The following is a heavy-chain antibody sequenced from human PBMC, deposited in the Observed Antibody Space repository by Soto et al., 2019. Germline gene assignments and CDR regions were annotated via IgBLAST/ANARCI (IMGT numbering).Heavy chain of an antibody. D-gene: IGHD6-19*01. J-gene: IGHJ4*02. CDR3: AAAGGLAVAGLFDY. Sequence: QMQLVQSGPEVKKPGTSVKVSCKASGFTFTSSAVQWVRQARGQRLEWIGWIVVGSGNTNYAQKFQERVTITRDMSTSTAYMELSSLRSEDTAVYYCAAAGGLAVAGLFDYWGQGTLVTVSS. V-gene: IGHV1-58*01. CDR1: GFTFTSSA. CDR2: IVVGSGNT.